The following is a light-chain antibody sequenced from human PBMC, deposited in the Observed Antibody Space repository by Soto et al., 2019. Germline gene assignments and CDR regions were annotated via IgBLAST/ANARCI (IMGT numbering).Light chain of an antibody. V-gene: IGKV1-39*01. CDR1: QTIRSY. CDR3: QESYSILTWT. Sequence: DIQMTQSPSSLSASVGDRVTITCRSSQTIRSYLNWYQQKPGKAPNLLVYAASSLQSGVPSRFSGSGSGTDFTLTISSLQPEDFATYYCQESYSILTWTFGQGTKVDIK. J-gene: IGKJ1*01. CDR2: AAS.